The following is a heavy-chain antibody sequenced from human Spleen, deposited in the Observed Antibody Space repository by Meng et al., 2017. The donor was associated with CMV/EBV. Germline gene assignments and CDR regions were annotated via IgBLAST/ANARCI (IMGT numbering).Heavy chain of an antibody. CDR1: GLTFSSKG. CDR3: AKDNPAIAH. V-gene: IGHV3-30*02. Sequence: QVMCVESGGGVVQTGGSLRLFCAASGLTFSSKGMHWVRQGPGKGLEWVAFIQYDEKNKFYADSVKGRFTISRDISKNTLYLQMDSLKTEDTAVYYCAKDNPAIAHWGQGTLVTVSS. D-gene: IGHD2-21*01. CDR2: IQYDEKNK. J-gene: IGHJ4*02.